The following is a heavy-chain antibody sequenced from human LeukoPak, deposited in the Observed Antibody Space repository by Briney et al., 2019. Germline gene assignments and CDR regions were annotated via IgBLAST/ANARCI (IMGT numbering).Heavy chain of an antibody. V-gene: IGHV3-23*01. CDR3: AKGYRADS. J-gene: IGHJ4*02. D-gene: IGHD1-1*01. Sequence: TGGSLRLSCAASGFTFSSYAMTWVRQAPGKGLEWVSAIGNIGSSTYYAGSVKGRFTISRDNSKNTLYLQINSLRAEDTAVFYCAKGYRADSWGQETLVTVP. CDR1: GFTFSSYA. CDR2: IGNIGSST.